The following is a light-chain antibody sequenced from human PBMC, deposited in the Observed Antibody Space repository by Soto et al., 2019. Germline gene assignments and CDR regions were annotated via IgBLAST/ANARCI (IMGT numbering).Light chain of an antibody. CDR2: GTS. Sequence: EIVMTQSPATLSVSPGERVTLSCRASQSISSNLAWYQQKPGQAPSLLMYGTSTRATGIPARFSGSGSGTELTLTISSLQSEDFAVSYCQQYNTWSSITFGQGTRLEIK. CDR1: QSISSN. CDR3: QQYNTWSSIT. V-gene: IGKV3-15*01. J-gene: IGKJ5*01.